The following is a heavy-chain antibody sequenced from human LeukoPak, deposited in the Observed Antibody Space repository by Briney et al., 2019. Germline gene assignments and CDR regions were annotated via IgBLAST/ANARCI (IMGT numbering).Heavy chain of an antibody. J-gene: IGHJ5*02. V-gene: IGHV3-33*01. D-gene: IGHD2-8*02. Sequence: GGSLRLSCAASGFTFSIYGMHWVRQAPGKGLEWVAVIRYDGSNKYYADSVKGRFTISRDNSKNALYLQMNSLRAEDTAVYYCARDLTDTGGQNWFDPWGQGTLVTVSS. CDR3: ARDLTDTGGQNWFDP. CDR1: GFTFSIYG. CDR2: IRYDGSNK.